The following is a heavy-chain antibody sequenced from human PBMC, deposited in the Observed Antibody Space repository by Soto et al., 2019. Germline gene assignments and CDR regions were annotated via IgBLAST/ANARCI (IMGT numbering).Heavy chain of an antibody. J-gene: IGHJ4*02. Sequence: PSETLSLTCSVSGDSINSDKYYWGWIRQPPGKGLEWIGSIYYRGNTYYNPSLQTRATISLDKSKSQFSLRLNSVTAADSAVYFCARLEELATISYYFDFWGQGAQVTVSS. CDR1: GDSINSDKYY. CDR3: ARLEELATISYYFDF. V-gene: IGHV4-39*01. D-gene: IGHD1-1*01. CDR2: IYYRGNT.